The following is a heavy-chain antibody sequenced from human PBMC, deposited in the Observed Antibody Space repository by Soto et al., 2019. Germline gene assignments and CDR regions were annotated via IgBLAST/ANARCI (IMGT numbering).Heavy chain of an antibody. V-gene: IGHV1-3*01. CDR3: ARGSSSSNYYYYMDV. CDR1: GYTFTSYA. CDR2: INAGNGNT. D-gene: IGHD6-13*01. Sequence: QVQLVQSGAEVKKPGASVKVSCKASGYTFTSYAMHWVRQAPGQRLEWMGWINAGNGNTKYSQKFQGRVTITRDTSASTAYMELSSLRSEDTAVYYCARGSSSSNYYYYMDVWGKGTTVTVSS. J-gene: IGHJ6*03.